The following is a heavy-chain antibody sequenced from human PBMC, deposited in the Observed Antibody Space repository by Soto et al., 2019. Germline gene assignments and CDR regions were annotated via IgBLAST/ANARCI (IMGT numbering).Heavy chain of an antibody. CDR1: GGTFSNYG. J-gene: IGHJ4*02. CDR2: IIPLFGTL. D-gene: IGHD6-13*01. CDR3: ATTPFNMASAGSYYFAS. Sequence: QVKLVQSGTEVKRPGSSVKVSCKASGGTFSNYGLSWVRQAPGHGLQWMGGIIPLFGTLHNAREFQDRVTITADQSTGTASMALRSLTYADTAVYFCATTPFNMASAGSYYFASWGQGILVTVSS. V-gene: IGHV1-69*01.